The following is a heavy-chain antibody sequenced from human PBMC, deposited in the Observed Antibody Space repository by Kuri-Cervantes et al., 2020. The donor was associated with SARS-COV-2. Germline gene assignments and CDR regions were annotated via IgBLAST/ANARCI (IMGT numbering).Heavy chain of an antibody. J-gene: IGHJ3*02. V-gene: IGHV3-30*03. CDR2: ISYDGGNI. Sequence: GGSLRLSCAASGFTFSTYGIHWVRQAPGKGLEWVAVISYDGGNIYYTDSVKGRFTISRDNAKNSLYLQMNSLRAEDTAVYYCATRPTPRYDEAFDIWGQGTMVTVSS. CDR3: ATRPTPRYDEAFDI. D-gene: IGHD2-15*01. CDR1: GFTFSTYG.